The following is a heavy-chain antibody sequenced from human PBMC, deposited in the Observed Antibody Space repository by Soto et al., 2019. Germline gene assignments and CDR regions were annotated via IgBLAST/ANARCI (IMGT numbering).Heavy chain of an antibody. CDR1: GFTFSGYG. V-gene: IGHV3-30*18. CDR2: ISYDGTKK. Sequence: ESVGGVVQPGRSLRLSCAASGFTFSGYGMHWVRQAPGKGLEWVAVISYDGTKKYYADSMKGRFTISRDDSKNTLYLQMNSLRPEDTAVYYCAKDLGAGYSYLEYWGQGTLVTVSS. J-gene: IGHJ4*02. CDR3: AKDLGAGYSYLEY. D-gene: IGHD5-18*01.